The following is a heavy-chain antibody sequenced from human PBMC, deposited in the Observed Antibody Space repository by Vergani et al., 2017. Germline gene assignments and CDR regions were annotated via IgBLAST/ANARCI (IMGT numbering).Heavy chain of an antibody. Sequence: QVQLVESGGGVVQPGRSLRLSCAASGFTFSSYGMHWVRQAPGKGLEWVAVIWYDGSNKYYADSVKGRFTISRDNSKNTLYLQMNSLRAEDTAVYYCARDLFVKCGYVFDYWGQGTLVTVSS. CDR1: GFTFSSYG. D-gene: IGHD5-12*01. J-gene: IGHJ4*02. CDR3: ARDLFVKCGYVFDY. V-gene: IGHV3-33*01. CDR2: IWYDGSNK.